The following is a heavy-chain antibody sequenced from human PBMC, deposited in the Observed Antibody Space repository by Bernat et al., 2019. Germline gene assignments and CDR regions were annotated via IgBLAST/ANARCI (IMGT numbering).Heavy chain of an antibody. V-gene: IGHV3-23*01. CDR3: ATARYYDLIDY. J-gene: IGHJ4*02. CDR1: GFTFDSDA. D-gene: IGHD3-3*01. CDR2: ISGSGSKN. Sequence: EVQLLESGGGLVQPGGSLRLSCAASGFTFDSDAMNWVRQGPGKGIEWVSAISGSGSKNNSADSVKGLFNISRDNSKNTVYLQMNILRAEHTPVYYCATARYYDLIDYWGQGTLVTVSS.